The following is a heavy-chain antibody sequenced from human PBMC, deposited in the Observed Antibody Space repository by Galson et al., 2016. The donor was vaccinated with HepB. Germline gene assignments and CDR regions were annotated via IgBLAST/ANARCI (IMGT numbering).Heavy chain of an antibody. CDR3: ARELGDTCYFDY. CDR2: INPNDGDT. Sequence: SVKVSCKASGYRFTRYNIHWLRQAPGQGPEWLARINPNDGDTHYARKFHNRGTVTRDTSTSTVFVELSSLTSEDTAVYYCARELGDTCYFDYWGQGTLVTVSS. J-gene: IGHJ4*02. D-gene: IGHD2-21*02. V-gene: IGHV1-46*01. CDR1: GYRFTRYN.